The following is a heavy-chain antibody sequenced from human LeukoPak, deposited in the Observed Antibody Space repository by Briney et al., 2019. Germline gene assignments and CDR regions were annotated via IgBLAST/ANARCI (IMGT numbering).Heavy chain of an antibody. CDR2: INRDGSRR. CDR1: GFTFRNYW. J-gene: IGHJ3*02. V-gene: IGHV3-74*01. D-gene: IGHD3-3*01. CDR3: ARVNYDFWSGTRGGAFDI. Sequence: GGSLRLSCAASGFTFRNYWMHWLRQVPEKGPVWVSRINRDGSRRDYADSVKGRFTISRDNAKNSLYLQMNSLRAEDTAVYYCARVNYDFWSGTRGGAFDIWGQGTMVTVSS.